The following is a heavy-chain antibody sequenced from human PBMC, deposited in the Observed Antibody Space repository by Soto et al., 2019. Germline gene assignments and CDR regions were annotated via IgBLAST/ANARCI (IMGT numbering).Heavy chain of an antibody. J-gene: IGHJ4*02. D-gene: IGHD3-22*01. CDR3: AKVFYYYDSSGYYYFDY. CDR2: TAYTGNT. Sequence: PSETLSLTCVVSGGSVASYHWSWIRQFPGKGLEWIAYTAYTGNTNYNPSLKSRVTISIDTTKNTLYLQMSSLRAEDTAVYYCAKVFYYYDSSGYYYFDYWGQGTLVTVSS. V-gene: IGHV4-59*02. CDR1: GGSVASYH.